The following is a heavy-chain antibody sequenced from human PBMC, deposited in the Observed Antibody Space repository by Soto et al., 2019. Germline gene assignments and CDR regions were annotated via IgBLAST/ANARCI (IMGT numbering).Heavy chain of an antibody. Sequence: ETLSLTCAFYGRSFSGYYWSWIRQPPGKGLGWSGEITHSGSTNYNQSLKSRVTISVDTSKNKVSLKLSCVTAADTAVYYCARGLGKWGFYYMDVWGKGTTVTVSS. J-gene: IGHJ6*03. CDR3: ARGLGKWGFYYMDV. V-gene: IGHV4-34*01. CDR2: ITHSGST. D-gene: IGHD7-27*01. CDR1: GRSFSGYY.